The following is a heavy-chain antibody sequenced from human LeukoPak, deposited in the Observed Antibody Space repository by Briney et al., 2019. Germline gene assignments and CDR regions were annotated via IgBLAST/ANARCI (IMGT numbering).Heavy chain of an antibody. CDR1: GGSISNNNYY. V-gene: IGHV4-39*01. CDR3: ATWRTAKTGFDY. CDR2: IYYSGSP. Sequence: SETLSLTCTVSGGSISNNNYYWACIRQPPGKGRECIASIYYSGSPSHNPSRKSRVTISVDTSKNLFSLRLSSVTAADTAVYYCATWRTAKTGFDYWGQGTLVTVSS. J-gene: IGHJ4*02. D-gene: IGHD1-1*01.